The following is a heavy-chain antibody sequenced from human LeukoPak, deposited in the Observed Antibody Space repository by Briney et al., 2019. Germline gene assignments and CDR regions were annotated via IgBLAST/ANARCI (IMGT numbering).Heavy chain of an antibody. V-gene: IGHV1-18*01. CDR1: GYTFTSYG. CDR3: ARWSSSTSRDYYYYYMDV. CDR2: ISAYNGNT. J-gene: IGHJ6*03. D-gene: IGHD2-2*01. Sequence: ASVKVSCKASGYTFTSYGISWVRQAPGQGLEWMGWISAYNGNTNYAQKFQGRVTITTDESTSTAYMELSSLISEDTAVYYCARWSSSTSRDYYYYYMDVWGKGTTVTVSS.